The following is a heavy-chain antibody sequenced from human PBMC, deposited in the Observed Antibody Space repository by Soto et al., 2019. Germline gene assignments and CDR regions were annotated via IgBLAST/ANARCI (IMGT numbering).Heavy chain of an antibody. V-gene: IGHV3-30-3*01. CDR1: GFTFSSYA. CDR2: ISYDGSNK. J-gene: IGHJ4*02. CDR3: ARDQKGLAAPQGFDY. D-gene: IGHD6-13*01. Sequence: GGSLRLSCAASGFTFSSYAMHWVRQAPGKGLEWVAVISYDGSNKYYADSVKGRFTISRDNSKNTLYLQMNSLRAEDTAVYYCARDQKGLAAPQGFDYWGQGTLVTVSS.